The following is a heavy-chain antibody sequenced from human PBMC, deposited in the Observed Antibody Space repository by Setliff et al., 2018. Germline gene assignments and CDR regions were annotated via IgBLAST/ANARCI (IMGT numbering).Heavy chain of an antibody. J-gene: IGHJ3*02. D-gene: IGHD6-25*01. Sequence: GGSLRLSCAASGFTFSDYYMSWIRQAPGKGLEWVSYISSANNYIVYADSVKGRFTISRDNAKNSLYLQMNSLGAEDTAVYYCARSPANGGHDAFDIWGQGTMVTVSS. CDR2: ISSANNYI. CDR3: ARSPANGGHDAFDI. CDR1: GFTFSDYY. V-gene: IGHV3-11*06.